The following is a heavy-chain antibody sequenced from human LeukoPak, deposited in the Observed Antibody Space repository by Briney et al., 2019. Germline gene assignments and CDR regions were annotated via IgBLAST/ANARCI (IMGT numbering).Heavy chain of an antibody. CDR1: GFIFSNYG. J-gene: IGHJ4*02. V-gene: IGHV3-21*01. CDR3: AREVAAAGESGSVDY. D-gene: IGHD6-13*01. CDR2: ISSSSSYI. Sequence: GGSLRLSCAASGFIFSNYGMHWVRQAPGKGLEWVSSISSSSSYIYYADSVKGRFTISRDNAKNSLYLQMNSLRAEDTAVYYCAREVAAAGESGSVDYWGQGTLVTVSS.